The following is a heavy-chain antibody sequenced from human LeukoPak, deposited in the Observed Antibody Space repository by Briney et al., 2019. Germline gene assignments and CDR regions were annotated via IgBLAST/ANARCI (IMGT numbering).Heavy chain of an antibody. CDR2: INSDGSSI. V-gene: IGHV3-74*01. Sequence: GGSLRLSCAASGFTFSSYWMHWVRQGPGKGLVWVSRINSDGSSISYADSVKGRFTISRDNSKNTLYLQMNSLRAEDTAVYYCAKRSSSSVNWFDPWGQGTLVTVSS. CDR1: GFTFSSYW. D-gene: IGHD6-13*01. CDR3: AKRSSSSVNWFDP. J-gene: IGHJ5*02.